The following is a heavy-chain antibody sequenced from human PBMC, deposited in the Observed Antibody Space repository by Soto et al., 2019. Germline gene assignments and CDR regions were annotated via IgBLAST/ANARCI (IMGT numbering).Heavy chain of an antibody. CDR3: ASGAYGDYEGGAFDI. J-gene: IGHJ3*02. V-gene: IGHV5-10-1*01. D-gene: IGHD4-17*01. Sequence: RGESLKISCKGSGYSFTSYWISWVRQMPGKGLEWMGRIDPSDSYTNYSPSFQGHVTISADKSISTAYLQWSSLKASDTAMYYCASGAYGDYEGGAFDIWGQGTMVTVSS. CDR2: IDPSDSYT. CDR1: GYSFTSYW.